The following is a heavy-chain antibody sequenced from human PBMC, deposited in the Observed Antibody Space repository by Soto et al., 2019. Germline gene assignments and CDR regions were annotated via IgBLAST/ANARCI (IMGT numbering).Heavy chain of an antibody. V-gene: IGHV1-46*03. CDR2: INPSGGYT. Sequence: ASVKVSCKASGYTFTSYYMNWVRQAPGQGLEWLGIINPSGGYTTYAQRFLGRVTMTSDTSTSTVHMELGSLTSEDTAVYYCARGECIVVVTDPYDLWGQGTLVPVSA. D-gene: IGHD2-21*02. J-gene: IGHJ5*02. CDR1: GYTFTSYY. CDR3: ARGECIVVVTDPYDL.